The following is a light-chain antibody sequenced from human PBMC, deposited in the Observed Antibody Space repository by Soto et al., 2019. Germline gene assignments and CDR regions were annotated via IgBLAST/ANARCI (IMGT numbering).Light chain of an antibody. V-gene: IGLV2-8*01. CDR2: EVS. J-gene: IGLJ1*01. CDR3: SSYAGSDNYV. Sequence: QSALTQPPSASGSPGQSVTISCTGTSSDVGGYNYVSWYQQHPGKAPKVMIYEVSKRPSGVPDRFSGSNSGNTASLTVSGLQAEDDADYYCSSYAGSDNYVFGTGTKVTVL. CDR1: SSDVGGYNY.